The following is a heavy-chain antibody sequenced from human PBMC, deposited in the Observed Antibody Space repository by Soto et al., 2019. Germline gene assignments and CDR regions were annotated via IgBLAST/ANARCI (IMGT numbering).Heavy chain of an antibody. CDR2: IWYDGSNK. CDR1: GFTFSSYG. CDR3: ATGGWLEPLDY. J-gene: IGHJ4*02. V-gene: IGHV3-33*08. Sequence: GGSLRLSCAASGFTFSSYGMHWVRQAPGKGLEWVAVIWYDGSNKYYADSVKGRFTISRDNSKNTLYLQMNSLRAEDTAVYYCATGGWLEPLDYWGQGTLVTVSS. D-gene: IGHD1-1*01.